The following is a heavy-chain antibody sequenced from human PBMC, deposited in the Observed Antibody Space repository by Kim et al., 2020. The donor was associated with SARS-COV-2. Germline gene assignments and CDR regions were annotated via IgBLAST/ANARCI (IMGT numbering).Heavy chain of an antibody. D-gene: IGHD6-19*01. Sequence: YNPSLTSRFTISVDTSKNQFSLKLSSVTAADTAVYYCARDSSGSPFPFDYWGQGTLVTVSS. J-gene: IGHJ4*02. V-gene: IGHV4-34*01. CDR3: ARDSSGSPFPFDY.